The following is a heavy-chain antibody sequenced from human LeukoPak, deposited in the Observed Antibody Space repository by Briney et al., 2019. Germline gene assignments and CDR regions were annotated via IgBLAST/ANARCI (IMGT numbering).Heavy chain of an antibody. Sequence: PSETLSLTCIVSGGSISSYYWSWIRQPPGKGLEWIGYIYYSGSTNYNPSLKSRVTISVDTSKNQFSLKLSSVTAADTAVYYCARDVRVYSSGWYSYYVDYWGQGTLVTVSS. J-gene: IGHJ4*02. CDR3: ARDVRVYSSGWYSYYVDY. CDR2: IYYSGST. V-gene: IGHV4-59*01. CDR1: GGSISSYY. D-gene: IGHD6-19*01.